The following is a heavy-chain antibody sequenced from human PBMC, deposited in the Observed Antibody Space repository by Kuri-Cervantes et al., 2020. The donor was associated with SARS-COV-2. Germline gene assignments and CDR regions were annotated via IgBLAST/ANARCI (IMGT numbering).Heavy chain of an antibody. CDR3: ARAYGDYVFREGLDS. CDR2: IGPSNTYI. V-gene: IGHV3-21*06. J-gene: IGHJ4*02. CDR1: GFTFNTYN. Sequence: GESLNTSFTASGFTFNTYNMKWVRQAPGKGLEWVSGIGPSNTYIYYADSVKGRFIISRDNAKNSLYLQMNSLRVEDTALYYCARAYGDYVFREGLDSWGQGTLVTVSS. D-gene: IGHD4-17*01.